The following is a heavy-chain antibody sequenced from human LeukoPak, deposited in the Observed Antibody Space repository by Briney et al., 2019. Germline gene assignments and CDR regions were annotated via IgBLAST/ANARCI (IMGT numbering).Heavy chain of an antibody. D-gene: IGHD6-19*01. CDR2: IYSGGST. CDR1: GFTVSSNY. J-gene: IGHJ4*02. Sequence: PWGSLRLSCAASGFTVSSNYMSWVRQAPGKGLEWVSVIYSGGSTYYADSVKGRFTISRDNSKNTLYLQMNSLRAEDTAVYYCASPVYSSGWLDYWGQGTLVTVSS. CDR3: ASPVYSSGWLDY. V-gene: IGHV3-53*01.